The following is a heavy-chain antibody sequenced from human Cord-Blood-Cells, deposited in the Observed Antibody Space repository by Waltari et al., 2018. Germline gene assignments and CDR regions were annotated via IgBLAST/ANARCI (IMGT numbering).Heavy chain of an antibody. Sequence: QLQLQESGSGLVKPSQTLSLTCAVSGGSISSGGYSWSWIRQPPGKGLEWIGYIYHSGSTYDNPSLKSRVTISVDRSKNQFSLKLISVTAADTAVYYCARSIYDYNYYYGMDVWGQGTTVTVSS. CDR1: GGSISSGGYS. CDR3: ARSIYDYNYYYGMDV. V-gene: IGHV4-30-2*01. J-gene: IGHJ6*02. CDR2: IYHSGST. D-gene: IGHD5-12*01.